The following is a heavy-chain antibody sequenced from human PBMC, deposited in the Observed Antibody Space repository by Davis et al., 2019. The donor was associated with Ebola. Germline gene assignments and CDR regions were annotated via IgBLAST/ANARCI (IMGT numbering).Heavy chain of an antibody. V-gene: IGHV1-2*02. CDR2: INPNSGGT. D-gene: IGHD3-22*01. CDR3: ARVPYYDDSYGYPPSYFDY. CDR1: GYTFTGYY. J-gene: IGHJ4*02. Sequence: ASVKVSCKASGYTFTGYYMHWVRQAPGQGLEWMGWINPNSGGTNYAQKFQGRVTMTRDTSISTAYMELSSLRSEDTAVYFCARVPYYDDSYGYPPSYFDYWGQGTLVTVSS.